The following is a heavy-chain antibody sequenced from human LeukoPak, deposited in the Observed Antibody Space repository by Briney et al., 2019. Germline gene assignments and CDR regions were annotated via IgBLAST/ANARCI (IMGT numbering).Heavy chain of an antibody. V-gene: IGHV3-7*01. CDR2: INQDGSEK. CDR1: GFTFSSHW. J-gene: IGHJ4*02. D-gene: IGHD6-13*01. Sequence: GGSLRLSCAVSGFTFSSHWMSWVRQAPGKGLEWVANINQDGSEKHYVDSVKGRFTISRDNAKDSLYLQMNSLRVEDTAVYYCARDGVAAGIYFDYWGQGTLVTVSS. CDR3: ARDGVAAGIYFDY.